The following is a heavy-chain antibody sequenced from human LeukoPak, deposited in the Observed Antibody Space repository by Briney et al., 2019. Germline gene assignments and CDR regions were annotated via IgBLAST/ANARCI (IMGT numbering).Heavy chain of an antibody. Sequence: ASVKVSCKASGYTFTSYYMHWVRQAPGQGLEWMGIINPSGGSTSYAQKFQGRVTMTRDTSTSTVYMELRSLRSDDTAVYYCAREYRDYYDSSGNYLDFWGQGTLVTVSS. CDR2: INPSGGST. CDR1: GYTFTSYY. D-gene: IGHD3-22*01. CDR3: AREYRDYYDSSGNYLDF. J-gene: IGHJ4*02. V-gene: IGHV1-46*01.